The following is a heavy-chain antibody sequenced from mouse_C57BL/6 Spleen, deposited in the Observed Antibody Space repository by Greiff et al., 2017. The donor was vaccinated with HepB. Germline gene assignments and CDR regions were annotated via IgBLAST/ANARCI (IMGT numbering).Heavy chain of an antibody. CDR1: GFTFSSYA. D-gene: IGHD2-2*01. CDR2: ISDGGSYT. J-gene: IGHJ3*01. CDR3: ARDDYGYDEGFAY. Sequence: EVKLVESGGGLVKPGGSLKLSCAASGFTFSSYAMSWVRQTPEKRLEWVATISDGGSYTYYPDNVKGRFTISRDNAKNNLYLQMSHLKSEDTAMYYCARDDYGYDEGFAYWGQGTLVTVSA. V-gene: IGHV5-4*01.